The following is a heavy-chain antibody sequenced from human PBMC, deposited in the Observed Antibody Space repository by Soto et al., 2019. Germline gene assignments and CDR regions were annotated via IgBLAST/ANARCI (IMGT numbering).Heavy chain of an antibody. D-gene: IGHD6-19*01. Sequence: SETLSLTCAVYGGSFSGYYWSWIRQPPGKGLEWIGEINHSGSTNYNPSLKSRVTISVDTSKNQFSLKLSSVTAADTAVYYCARGIAVAGKAPPNSYYYYGMDVWGQGTTVTVSS. CDR2: INHSGST. V-gene: IGHV4-34*01. J-gene: IGHJ6*02. CDR3: ARGIAVAGKAPPNSYYYYGMDV. CDR1: GGSFSGYY.